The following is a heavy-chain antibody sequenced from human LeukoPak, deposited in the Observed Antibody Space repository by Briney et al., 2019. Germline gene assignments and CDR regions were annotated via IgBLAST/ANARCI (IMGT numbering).Heavy chain of an antibody. CDR2: ISSNGGST. CDR1: GFTFSRYA. J-gene: IGHJ4*02. D-gene: IGHD3-10*01. Sequence: GGSLRLSCSASGFTFSRYAMHWVRQAPGKGLEYVSAISSNGGSTYYADSVKGRFTISRDNSENTLYLQMSSLRTEDTAVYYCVRDGSGSYYTYYFDYWGQGTLVTVSS. CDR3: VRDGSGSYYTYYFDY. V-gene: IGHV3-64D*06.